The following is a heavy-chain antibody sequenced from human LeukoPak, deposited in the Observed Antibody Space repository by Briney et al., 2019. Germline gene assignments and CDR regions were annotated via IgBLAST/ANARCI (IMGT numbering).Heavy chain of an antibody. V-gene: IGHV1-18*01. CDR3: ARVASSWYSGYYYYMDV. J-gene: IGHJ6*03. D-gene: IGHD6-13*01. CDR2: ISAYNGNT. CDR1: GYTFTSYG. Sequence: ASVKVSCKASGYTFTSYGISWVRQAPGLGLEWMGWISAYNGNTNYAQKLQGRVTMTTDTSTSTAYMELRSLRSDDTAVYYCARVASSWYSGYYYYMDVWGKGTTVTVSS.